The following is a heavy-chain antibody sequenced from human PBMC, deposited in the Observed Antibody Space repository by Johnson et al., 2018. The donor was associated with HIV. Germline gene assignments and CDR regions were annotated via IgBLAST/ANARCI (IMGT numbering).Heavy chain of an antibody. CDR3: ARGNLYYSTDAFDI. D-gene: IGHD3-10*01. V-gene: IGHV3-23*04. CDR1: GFDFSIYA. Sequence: VQLVESGGGLVQPGGSLRLSCAASGFDFSIYAMNWVRQAPGKGLEWVSGINWSGASAGYADSVKGRFSISRDNAKNALFLHMNSLRVEDTAVYYCARGNLYYSTDAFDIWGQGTMVTVSS. J-gene: IGHJ3*02. CDR2: INWSGASA.